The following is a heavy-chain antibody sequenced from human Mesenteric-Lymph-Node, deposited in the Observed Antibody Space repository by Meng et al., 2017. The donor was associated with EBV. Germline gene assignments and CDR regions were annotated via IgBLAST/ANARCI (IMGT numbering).Heavy chain of an antibody. J-gene: IGHJ4*02. CDR1: GFPFSNYG. Sequence: QGQVVESGGGVVQPGGAVRLSCAASGFPFSNYGMHWVRQAAGKGLEWLAVIAYDGSTRYYADSVKGRFAISRDNSKNTLFLQMNDLRSDDTAVYYCVKGGYYGPANYYPGHLNYWGQGTLVTVSS. D-gene: IGHD3-10*01. V-gene: IGHV3-30*18. CDR2: IAYDGSTR. CDR3: VKGGYYGPANYYPGHLNY.